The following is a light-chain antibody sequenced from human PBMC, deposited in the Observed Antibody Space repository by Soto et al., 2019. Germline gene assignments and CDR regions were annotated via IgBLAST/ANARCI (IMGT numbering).Light chain of an antibody. J-gene: IGKJ1*01. CDR3: QQANSFPRVT. Sequence: DIQMTQSPSSVSASVGDRVTITCRASQGMSSWVAWYQQKPGKAPKLLIYAASSLQSGVPSRFSGSGSGTDFTLTISNLQPEDFGAYYCQQANSFPRVTFGQGTKVEIK. V-gene: IGKV1-12*01. CDR2: AAS. CDR1: QGMSSW.